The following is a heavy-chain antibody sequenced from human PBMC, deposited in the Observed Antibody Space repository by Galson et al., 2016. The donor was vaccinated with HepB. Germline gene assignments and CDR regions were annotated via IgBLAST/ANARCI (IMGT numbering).Heavy chain of an antibody. J-gene: IGHJ4*02. V-gene: IGHV3-30*03. CDR3: VRDRGSSGLFEY. D-gene: IGHD3-22*01. CDR2: IAYDGSNI. Sequence: SLRLSCAASGFSVSNYGMHWVRQAPGKGLEWVTVIAYDGSNIHYADSVKGRFTISKDKSKNTLYLQMNSLRPEDTAIYYCVRDRGSSGLFEYWGQGTLVTVSS. CDR1: GFSVSNYG.